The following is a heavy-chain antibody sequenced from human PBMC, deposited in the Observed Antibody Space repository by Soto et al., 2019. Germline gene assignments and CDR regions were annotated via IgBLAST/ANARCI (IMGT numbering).Heavy chain of an antibody. CDR3: ARDLSSGWRAEYFQQ. CDR1: GYTFTSYG. V-gene: IGHV1-18*01. J-gene: IGHJ1*01. CDR2: ISAYNGNT. Sequence: RWASVKVSCKASGYTFTSYGISWVRQAPGQGLEWMGWISAYNGNTNYAQKLQGRVTMTTDTSTSTAYMELRSLRSDDTAVYYCARDLSSGWRAEYFQQWGQGTLVTVSS. D-gene: IGHD6-19*01.